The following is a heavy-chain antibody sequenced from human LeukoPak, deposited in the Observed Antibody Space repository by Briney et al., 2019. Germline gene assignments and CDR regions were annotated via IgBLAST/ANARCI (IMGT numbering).Heavy chain of an antibody. CDR2: IYHSGST. V-gene: IGHV4-4*02. Sequence: SETLSLTCAVSGGSISSSNWWSWIRQPPGKGLEWIGEIYHSGSTNYNPSLKSRVTISVDKSKTQFSLKLSSVTAADTAVYYCARSPYGSALFDYWGQGTLVTVSS. CDR3: ARSPYGSALFDY. J-gene: IGHJ4*02. D-gene: IGHD3-10*01. CDR1: GGSISSSNW.